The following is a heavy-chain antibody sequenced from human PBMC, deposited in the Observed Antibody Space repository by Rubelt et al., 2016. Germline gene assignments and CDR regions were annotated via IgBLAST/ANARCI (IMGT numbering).Heavy chain of an antibody. D-gene: IGHD2-21*01. Sequence: QVRLQESGPGLVKPSGTLSLTCGVSGGSISSSSYYWGWIRQPPGKGLEWIGSIYSSGSTYYNPSLQRRINISVDTSNNQFSLKLSSVTAADTAVYYCARGNVVGILDGFEIWGQGTLVTVSS. CDR2: IYSSGST. CDR1: GGSISSSSYY. V-gene: IGHV4-39*07. J-gene: IGHJ1*01. CDR3: ARGNVVGILDGFEI.